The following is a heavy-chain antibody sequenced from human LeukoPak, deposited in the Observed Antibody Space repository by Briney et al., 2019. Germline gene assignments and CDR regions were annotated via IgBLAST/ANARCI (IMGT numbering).Heavy chain of an antibody. Sequence: GGSLRLSCAASGFIFTNYFMSRVRQAPGKGLEWVASIKHDGSEKYYVDSVRGRFTISRDNTMNSLYLQMSSLRAEDTAVYYCATDRGWRTSGYYLYYFEYWGQGTLVTYSS. V-gene: IGHV3-7*01. J-gene: IGHJ4*02. CDR2: IKHDGSEK. CDR3: ATDRGWRTSGYYLYYFEY. CDR1: GFIFTNYF. D-gene: IGHD3-3*01.